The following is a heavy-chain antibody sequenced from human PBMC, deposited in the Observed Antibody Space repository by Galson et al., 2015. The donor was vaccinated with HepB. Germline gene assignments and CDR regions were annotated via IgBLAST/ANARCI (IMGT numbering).Heavy chain of an antibody. V-gene: IGHV3-11*01. Sequence: SLRLSCAASGFSFADFYMNWIRQAPGKRLEWLSYMGGRGNTIYYANSVKGRFTVSRDNAKQSLYLQMNSLRDDDTAIYYCARGDDYYDSTGYIDLWGQGTRVTVSS. CDR1: GFSFADFY. CDR3: ARGDDYYDSTGYIDL. CDR2: MGGRGNTI. J-gene: IGHJ1*01. D-gene: IGHD3-22*01.